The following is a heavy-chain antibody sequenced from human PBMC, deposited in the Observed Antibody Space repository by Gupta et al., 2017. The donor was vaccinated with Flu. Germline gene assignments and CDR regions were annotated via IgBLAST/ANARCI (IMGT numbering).Heavy chain of an antibody. V-gene: IGHV4-39*01. CDR3: AKSKETLDFWTYPDAFDV. J-gene: IGHJ3*01. CDR1: GGSISSSHFY. CDR2: IHYSGST. Sequence: QLQLQESGPGLVKPSETLSLTCTVSGGSISSSHFYWGWIRQPPGKGLEWIGSIHYSGSTYYSPSLRSRVTISVDTSKRQFSLKLSSVTAADTAVYYCAKSKETLDFWTYPDAFDVWGQGTMVTVFS. D-gene: IGHD3-3*01.